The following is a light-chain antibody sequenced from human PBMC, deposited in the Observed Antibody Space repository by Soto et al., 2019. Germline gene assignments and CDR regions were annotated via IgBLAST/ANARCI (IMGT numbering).Light chain of an antibody. V-gene: IGKV1-5*03. CDR2: KAA. Sequence: DIQMTQSPSTLSASVGDRVAITCRASDNIVRWVAWYHQKPGKAPKLLIYKAANLEDEVPSRVAGSGSGTDFTLTITRLQPDDFATYYCQHYNSFSRTFGQGTKVDIK. J-gene: IGKJ1*01. CDR1: DNIVRW. CDR3: QHYNSFSRT.